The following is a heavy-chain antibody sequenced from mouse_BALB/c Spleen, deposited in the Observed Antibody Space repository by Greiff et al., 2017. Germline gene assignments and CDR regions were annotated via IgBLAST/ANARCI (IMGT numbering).Heavy chain of an antibody. CDR3: ARWGIYVRFAY. CDR1: GYTFTDYN. CDR2: INPNNGGT. Sequence: EVQLQQSGPELVKPGASVKIPCKASGYTFTDYNMDWVKQSHGKSLEWIGDINPNNGGTIYNQKFKGKATLTVDKSSSTAYMELRSLTSEDTAVYYCARWGIYVRFAYWGEEGLGTVSA. J-gene: IGHJ3*01. V-gene: IGHV1-18*01. D-gene: IGHD1-1*01.